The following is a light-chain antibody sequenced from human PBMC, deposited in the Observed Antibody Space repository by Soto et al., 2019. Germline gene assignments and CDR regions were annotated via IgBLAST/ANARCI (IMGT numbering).Light chain of an antibody. V-gene: IGKV1-9*01. CDR2: AAS. Sequence: IQITHSPSSLSASVGDRLTTPSRPIQVKRSHVAWYQQKQGKAPKLLIYAASTLQSGVPSRFSGSGSGTDFTLTISSLQPEDFATYYCQQLNSYPITFGLGTRREIK. J-gene: IGKJ5*01. CDR1: QVKRSH. CDR3: QQLNSYPIT.